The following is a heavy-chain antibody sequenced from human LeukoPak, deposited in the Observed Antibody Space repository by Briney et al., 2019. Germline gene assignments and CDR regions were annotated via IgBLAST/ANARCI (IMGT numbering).Heavy chain of an antibody. J-gene: IGHJ4*02. D-gene: IGHD6-19*01. CDR2: ITTSGGT. Sequence: GGSLRLSCAASGFTFSSYSMNWVRQAPGKGLEWVSGITTSGGTYYADSVKGRFTISRDNSKSTVYLQMNYLRAEDTAVYYCAKTGPGSGWARYYFEFWGQGALVTVSS. CDR3: AKTGPGSGWARYYFEF. V-gene: IGHV3-23*01. CDR1: GFTFSSYS.